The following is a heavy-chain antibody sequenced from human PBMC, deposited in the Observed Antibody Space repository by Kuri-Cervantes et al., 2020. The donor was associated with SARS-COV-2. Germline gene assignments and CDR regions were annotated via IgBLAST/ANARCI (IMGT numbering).Heavy chain of an antibody. CDR1: GFTFSSYG. Sequence: GGSLRLSCAASGFTFSSYGMHWVRQAPGKGLEWVSVIYSGGSTYYADSVKGRFTISRDNSKNTLYLQMNSLRAEDTAVYYCARARGPDAFDIWGQGTMVTVSS. CDR3: ARARGPDAFDI. J-gene: IGHJ3*02. CDR2: IYSGGST. V-gene: IGHV3-53*01.